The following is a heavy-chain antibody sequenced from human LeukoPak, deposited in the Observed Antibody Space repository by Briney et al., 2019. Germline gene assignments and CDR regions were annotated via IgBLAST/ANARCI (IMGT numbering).Heavy chain of an antibody. CDR2: ISGSGGST. CDR3: ATRIAAAGTEWWFDP. D-gene: IGHD6-13*01. V-gene: IGHV3-23*01. J-gene: IGHJ5*02. CDR1: GFTFSSYA. Sequence: GGSLRLSCAASGFTFSSYAMSWVRQAPGKGLEWVSAISGSGGSTYYADSVKGRFTISRDNSKNTLYLQMNSLRAEDTAVYYCATRIAAAGTEWWFDPWGQGTLVTVSS.